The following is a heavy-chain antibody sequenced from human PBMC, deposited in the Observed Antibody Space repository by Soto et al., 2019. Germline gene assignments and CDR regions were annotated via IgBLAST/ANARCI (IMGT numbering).Heavy chain of an antibody. CDR1: GASISAYY. D-gene: IGHD3-22*01. Sequence: QVQLQESGPGLVKPSETLSLTCSVSGASISAYYWSWIRQPPGKGLEWIAYIYYSGSTSYNPSLKSRVSISLDTSKNQFSLKLSSGTAAATAVYYCSRTYDGSGPNSGGYGFDIWGPGTMATVSS. CDR2: IYYSGST. V-gene: IGHV4-59*01. CDR3: SRTYDGSGPNSGGYGFDI. J-gene: IGHJ3*02.